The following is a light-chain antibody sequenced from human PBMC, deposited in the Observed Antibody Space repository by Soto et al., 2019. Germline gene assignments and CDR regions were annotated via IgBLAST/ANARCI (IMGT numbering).Light chain of an antibody. CDR1: QGIGNA. CDR3: QQYNTYAT. Sequence: AIQMTQSPSSLSASLGDRVTISCRASQGIGNALGWYQQKPGTAPKPLIYDASTLKTGVPSRFSGSGSGSEFNFTITGLQPDDFATYFCQQYNTYATFGQGTRLEI. J-gene: IGKJ5*01. CDR2: DAS. V-gene: IGKV1-13*02.